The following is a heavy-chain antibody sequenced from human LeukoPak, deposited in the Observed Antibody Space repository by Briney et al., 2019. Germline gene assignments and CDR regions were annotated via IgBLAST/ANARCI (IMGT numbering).Heavy chain of an antibody. CDR2: INHSGST. V-gene: IGHV4-34*01. Sequence: PSETLSLTCAVYGGSFSGYYWSWIRQPPGKGLEWIGEINHSGSTNYNPSLKSRVTIPVDTSKNQFSLKLSSVTAADTAVYYCARRRRCSSTSCPRYYYYMDVWGKGTTVTVSS. D-gene: IGHD2-2*01. CDR3: ARRRRCSSTSCPRYYYYMDV. J-gene: IGHJ6*03. CDR1: GGSFSGYY.